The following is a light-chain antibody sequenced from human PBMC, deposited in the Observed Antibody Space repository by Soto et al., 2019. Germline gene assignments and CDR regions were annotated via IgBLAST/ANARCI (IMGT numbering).Light chain of an antibody. CDR2: GAS. V-gene: IGKV3-15*01. CDR3: QQYNNWPPYA. J-gene: IGKJ2*01. Sequence: EIVMTQSPATLSVSPGERATLSCRASQSVSSNLAWYQQKPGQAPRLHLYGASTRATGIPARFSRIGSGTGFTRTTSRLQTVDFAVYYCQQYNNWPPYAFRQSPKLEIK. CDR1: QSVSSN.